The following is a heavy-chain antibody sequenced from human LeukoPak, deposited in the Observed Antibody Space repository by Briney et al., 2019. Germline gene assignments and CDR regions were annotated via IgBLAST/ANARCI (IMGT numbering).Heavy chain of an antibody. CDR1: GYSFTSYW. Sequence: GESLKISCKGSGYSFTSYWIGWVRQMPGKGLEWMGIIYPGDSDTRYSPSFQGQVTISADKSISTAYLQWSSLKASDTAMYYCARRKTMVRGVDNNWFDPWGQGTLVTVSS. V-gene: IGHV5-51*01. D-gene: IGHD3-10*01. CDR3: ARRKTMVRGVDNNWFDP. J-gene: IGHJ5*02. CDR2: IYPGDSDT.